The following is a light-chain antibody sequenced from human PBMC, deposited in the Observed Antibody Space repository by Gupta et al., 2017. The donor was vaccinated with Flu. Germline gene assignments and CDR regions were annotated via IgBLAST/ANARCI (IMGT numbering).Light chain of an antibody. J-gene: IGLJ3*02. Sequence: SSELTQDPAVSVALGQTVRITCQGDNRIYYFASWYQQRPGQVPLLVIYGDNTRPSGIPDRFSDSNSEATSSLTITANRAEDEAGYYWQSQDRSGVLGVFGGGTKLTVL. V-gene: IGLV3-19*01. CDR3: QSQDRSGVLGV. CDR1: NRIYYF. CDR2: GDN.